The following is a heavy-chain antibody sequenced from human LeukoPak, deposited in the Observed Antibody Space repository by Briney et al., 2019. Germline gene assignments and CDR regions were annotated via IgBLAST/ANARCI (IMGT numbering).Heavy chain of an antibody. CDR1: GGSISSSSYY. J-gene: IGHJ5*01. CDR3: TRDSQLEWFYS. V-gene: IGHV4-39*07. Sequence: PSETLSLTCTVSGGSISSSSYYWGWIRQPPGKGLEWIGSIYYSGSTYYNPSLKSRVTISVDASKNQFSLKLRSVTAADTAVYYCTRDSQLEWFYSWGQGTLVTVSS. D-gene: IGHD3-10*01. CDR2: IYYSGST.